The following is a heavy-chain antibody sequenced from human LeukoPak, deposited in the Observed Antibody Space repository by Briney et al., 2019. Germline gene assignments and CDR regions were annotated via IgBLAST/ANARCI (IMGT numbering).Heavy chain of an antibody. Sequence: GGSLRLSCVASGFTFDDYAMHWVRQAPGKGLEWVSGISWNSGSIGYADSVKGRFTISRDNAKNSLYLQMNSLRAEDTALYYCAKDKGAVAGLYGMDVWGQGTTVTVSS. J-gene: IGHJ6*02. CDR1: GFTFDDYA. CDR3: AKDKGAVAGLYGMDV. CDR2: ISWNSGSI. V-gene: IGHV3-9*01. D-gene: IGHD6-19*01.